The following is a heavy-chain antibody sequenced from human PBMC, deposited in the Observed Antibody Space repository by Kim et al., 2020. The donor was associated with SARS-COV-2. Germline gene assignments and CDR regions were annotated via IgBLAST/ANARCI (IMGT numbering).Heavy chain of an antibody. D-gene: IGHD2-15*01. CDR2: INHSGST. V-gene: IGHV4-34*01. CDR1: GGSFSGYY. J-gene: IGHJ2*01. CDR3: PRGKRPVFPRRYCSGGSCPYWYFDL. Sequence: SETLSLTCAVYGGSFSGYYWSWIRQPPGKGLEWIGEINHSGSTNYNPSLKSRVTISVDTSKNQFSLKLSSVTAADTAVYYCPRGKRPVFPRRYCSGGSCPYWYFDLWGRGTLVTVSS.